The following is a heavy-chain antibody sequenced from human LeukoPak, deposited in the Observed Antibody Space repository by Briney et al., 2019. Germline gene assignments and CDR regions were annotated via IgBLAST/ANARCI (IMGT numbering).Heavy chain of an antibody. D-gene: IGHD1-26*01. CDR2: IWYDGSNK. J-gene: IGHJ5*02. CDR3: ARDGMNNWFDP. Sequence: TGRSLRLSCAASGFTFSSYGMHWVRQAPGKGLEWVAVIWYDGSNKYYADSVKGRFTISRDNSKNTLYLQMNSLRAEDTAVYYCARDGMNNWFDPWGQGTLVTVSS. V-gene: IGHV3-33*01. CDR1: GFTFSSYG.